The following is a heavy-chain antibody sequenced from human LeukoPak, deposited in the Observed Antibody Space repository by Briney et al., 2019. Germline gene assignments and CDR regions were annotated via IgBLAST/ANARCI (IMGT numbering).Heavy chain of an antibody. D-gene: IGHD3-10*01. CDR3: ARSPYGSGSYGFDY. CDR2: IYYSGST. J-gene: IGHJ4*02. CDR1: GASISSYY. Sequence: SETLSLTCTVSGASISSYYRSWLRQPPGKGLEWIGYIYYSGSTNYNPSLKSRVTISVDTSKNQFSLKLSSVTAADTGVYYCARSPYGSGSYGFDYWGQGTLVTVSS. V-gene: IGHV4-59*01.